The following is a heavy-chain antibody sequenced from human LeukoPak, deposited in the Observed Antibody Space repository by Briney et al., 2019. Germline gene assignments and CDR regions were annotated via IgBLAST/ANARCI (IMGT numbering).Heavy chain of an antibody. D-gene: IGHD3-22*01. V-gene: IGHV1-18*01. CDR2: ISAYNGNT. CDR1: GYTLTELS. Sequence: ASVKVSCKVSGYTLTELSMHWVRQAPGQGLEWMGWISAYNGNTNYAQKLQGRVTMTTDTSTSTAYMELRSLRSDDTAVYYCARDLGYYSSPADYWGQGTLVTVSS. J-gene: IGHJ4*02. CDR3: ARDLGYYSSPADY.